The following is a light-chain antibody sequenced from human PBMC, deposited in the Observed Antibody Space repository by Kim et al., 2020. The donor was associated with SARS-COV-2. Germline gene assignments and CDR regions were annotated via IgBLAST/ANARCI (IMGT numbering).Light chain of an antibody. V-gene: IGKV1-33*01. Sequence: DIQMTQSPSSLSPSVGDRVTITCQASQDISNYLNWYQQKPGKAPKLLIYDASNLETGVPSRFSGSGSGTDFTFTISSLQPEDIATYYCQQYDNPPYTFGQGTKLEI. J-gene: IGKJ2*01. CDR1: QDISNY. CDR2: DAS. CDR3: QQYDNPPYT.